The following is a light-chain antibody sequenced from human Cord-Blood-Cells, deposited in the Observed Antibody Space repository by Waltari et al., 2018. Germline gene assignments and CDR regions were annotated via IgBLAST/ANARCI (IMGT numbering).Light chain of an antibody. V-gene: IGKV1-9*01. CDR1: QGISSY. Sequence: DIQLTQSPSFLSASVGDRVTITCRASQGISSYLAWYQQKPGKAPKLLIYAASTLQSGVPSRFSGSVSGTEFTLTISSLQPEDFATYYCQQLNSYPFTCGPGTKVDIK. CDR2: AAS. CDR3: QQLNSYPFT. J-gene: IGKJ3*01.